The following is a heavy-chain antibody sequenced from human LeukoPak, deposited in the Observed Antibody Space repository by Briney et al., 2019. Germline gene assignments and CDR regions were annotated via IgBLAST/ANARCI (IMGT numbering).Heavy chain of an antibody. CDR1: GFTFSSYS. V-gene: IGHV3-21*01. Sequence: GGSLRLSCAASGFTFSSYSMNWVRQAPGKGVEWVSSISSSSSYIYYEDCEKGRFTISRDNAKNSLYLQMNSLRAEDTAVYYCARSLDIVVVPAAIPHYYYYGMDVWGQGTTVTVSS. CDR3: ARSLDIVVVPAAIPHYYYYGMDV. CDR2: ISSSSSYI. D-gene: IGHD2-2*03. J-gene: IGHJ6*02.